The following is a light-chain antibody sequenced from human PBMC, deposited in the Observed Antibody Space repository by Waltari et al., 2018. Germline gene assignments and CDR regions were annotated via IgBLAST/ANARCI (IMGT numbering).Light chain of an antibody. CDR3: QQYGSSPPYT. V-gene: IGKV3-20*01. CDR1: QSVSSNY. Sequence: EIVLTQSPGTLSLSPGERATLSCRASQSVSSNYLAWYQQKPGQAPRLLIYGASNSASVIPDRFSGTGSGTDFTLTISSLEPEDFAIYYCQQYGSSPPYTFGQGTKLEI. J-gene: IGKJ2*01. CDR2: GAS.